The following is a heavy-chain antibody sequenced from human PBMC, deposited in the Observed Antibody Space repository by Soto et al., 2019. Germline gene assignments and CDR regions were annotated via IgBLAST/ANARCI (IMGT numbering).Heavy chain of an antibody. CDR3: ARGQIAEYFISYYYGMEV. CDR1: GYTFTSCD. Sequence: ASVKVSCKASGYTFTSCDINWVRQATGQGLGGMGGVNPNSGNPGYAQKFQGRVTMNRNTSISTAYMQLSSLRSEDKAVYYCARGQIAEYFISYYYGMEVGGQGTTVPVSS. CDR2: VNPNSGNP. D-gene: IGHD6-13*01. V-gene: IGHV1-8*01. J-gene: IGHJ6*02.